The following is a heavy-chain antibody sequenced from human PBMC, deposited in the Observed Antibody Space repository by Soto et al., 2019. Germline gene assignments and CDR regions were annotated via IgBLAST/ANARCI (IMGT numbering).Heavy chain of an antibody. V-gene: IGHV4-34*01. J-gene: IGHJ4*02. D-gene: IGHD1-1*01. CDR1: GETFSGYY. CDR2: ITRSGDT. Sequence: PSVTLSLTCAVYGETFSGYYWTWIRQPPGEGLEWIGEITRSGDTNYNPSLKSRVTISADTSKNQFSLELISVTAADTAVYYCARAAIKCHQVAGQPPSIQTIDYWGQGTLVTISS. CDR3: ARAAIKCHQVAGQPPSIQTIDY.